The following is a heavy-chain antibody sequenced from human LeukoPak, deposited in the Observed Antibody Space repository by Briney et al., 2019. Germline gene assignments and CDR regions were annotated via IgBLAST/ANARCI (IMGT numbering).Heavy chain of an antibody. Sequence: ASVKVSCKASGYTFTGYYMHWVRQAPGQGLEWMGWINPNSGGTNYAQKFQGRVTMTRDTSISTAHMELSRLRSDDTAVYYYARGGVAAAGGVWFDPWGQGTLVTVSS. CDR3: ARGGVAAAGGVWFDP. V-gene: IGHV1-2*02. D-gene: IGHD6-13*01. J-gene: IGHJ5*02. CDR2: INPNSGGT. CDR1: GYTFTGYY.